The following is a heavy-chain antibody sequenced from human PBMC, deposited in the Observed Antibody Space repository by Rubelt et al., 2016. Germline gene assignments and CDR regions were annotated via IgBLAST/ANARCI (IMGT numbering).Heavy chain of an antibody. CDR3: ASARYSSGWSDGNYLDY. Sequence: TFTSYGMHWVRQAPGKGLESVAVIWSDGSNKYYADSVKGRFTISRDNSKNTLYLQMNSLRVEDTAVYYCASARYSSGWSDGNYLDYWGQGTLVTVSS. CDR2: IWSDGSNK. CDR1: TFTSYG. J-gene: IGHJ4*02. V-gene: IGHV3-33*03. D-gene: IGHD6-19*01.